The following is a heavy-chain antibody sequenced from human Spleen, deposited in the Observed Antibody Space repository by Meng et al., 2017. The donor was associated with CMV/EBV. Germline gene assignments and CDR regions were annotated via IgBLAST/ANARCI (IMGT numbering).Heavy chain of an antibody. D-gene: IGHD1-1*01. CDR1: GFTFSTYW. CDR3: ARGKDGNGFDN. CDR2: IKEDGSEE. V-gene: IGHV3-7*01. J-gene: IGHJ4*02. Sequence: SCVASGFTFSTYWMTWVRQAPGKGLEWVANIKEDGSEEYYVNSVKGRFTISRDNAQKSLYLQMNTLRVDDTAVYYCARGKDGNGFDNWGQGTLVTVSS.